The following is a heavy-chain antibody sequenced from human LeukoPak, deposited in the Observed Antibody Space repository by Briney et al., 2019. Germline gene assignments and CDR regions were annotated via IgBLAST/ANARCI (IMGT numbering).Heavy chain of an antibody. D-gene: IGHD1-7*01. J-gene: IGHJ3*02. Sequence: GASVRVSCKASGYTFTGYYMHWVRQAPGQGLEWMGWINPNSGGTNYAQKFQGRVTMTRDTSISTAYMELSRLRSDDTAVYYCATLAGWTGTTYVPGPDDDAFDIWGQGTMVTVSS. CDR2: INPNSGGT. CDR3: ATLAGWTGTTYVPGPDDDAFDI. V-gene: IGHV1-2*02. CDR1: GYTFTGYY.